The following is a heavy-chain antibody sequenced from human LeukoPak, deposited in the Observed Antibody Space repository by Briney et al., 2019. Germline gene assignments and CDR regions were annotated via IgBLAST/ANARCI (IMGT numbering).Heavy chain of an antibody. D-gene: IGHD5-24*01. Sequence: SETLSLTCTVSGGSISSGGYYWSWIRQHPVKGLAWVGYIDYSGSTYYNPSLKCRLTISMDTSKNQFSLRLSSVTAADTAVYYCARDPGKDGYNYSFDYWGQGTLVTVSS. V-gene: IGHV4-31*03. CDR2: IDYSGST. CDR1: GGSISSGGYY. J-gene: IGHJ4*02. CDR3: ARDPGKDGYNYSFDY.